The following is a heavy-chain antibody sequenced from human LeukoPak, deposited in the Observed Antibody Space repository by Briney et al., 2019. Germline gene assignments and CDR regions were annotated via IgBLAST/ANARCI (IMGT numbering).Heavy chain of an antibody. D-gene: IGHD5-12*01. CDR3: ARGGYSGYDLDY. CDR1: GFTFSIYA. V-gene: IGHV3-23*01. Sequence: GGSLRLSCAASGFTFSIYAMSWVRQAPGKGLEWVSAISGSGGTAYYADSVKGRFTISRDNSKNTLYLQMNSLRAEDTAVYYCARGGYSGYDLDYWGQGTLVTVSS. J-gene: IGHJ4*02. CDR2: ISGSGGTA.